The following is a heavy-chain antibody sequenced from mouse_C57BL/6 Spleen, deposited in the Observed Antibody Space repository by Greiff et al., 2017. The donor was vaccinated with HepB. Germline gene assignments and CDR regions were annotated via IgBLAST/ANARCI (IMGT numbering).Heavy chain of an antibody. V-gene: IGHV5-4*01. CDR3: AREEGLRRDYYAMDY. D-gene: IGHD2-4*01. CDR1: GFTISSYA. J-gene: IGHJ4*01. Sequence: EVMLVESGGGLVKPGGSLKLSCAASGFTISSYAMSWVRQTPEKRLEWVATISDGGSYTYYPDNVKGRFTISRDNAKNNLYLQMSHLKSEDTAMYYCAREEGLRRDYYAMDYWGQGTSVTVSS. CDR2: ISDGGSYT.